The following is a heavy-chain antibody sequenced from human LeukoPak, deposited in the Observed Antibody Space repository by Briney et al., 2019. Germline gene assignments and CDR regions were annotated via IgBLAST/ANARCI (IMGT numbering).Heavy chain of an antibody. D-gene: IGHD3-3*01. CDR2: IYYSGST. CDR1: GGSISSYY. J-gene: IGHJ5*02. Sequence: SETLSLTCTVSGGSISSYYWSWTRQPPGRGLEWIGYIYYSGSTNYNPSLKSRVTISVDTSKNQFSLKLSSVTAADTAVYYCARDFGRYDFWSGYPDGGNWFDPWGQGTLVTVSS. V-gene: IGHV4-59*01. CDR3: ARDFGRYDFWSGYPDGGNWFDP.